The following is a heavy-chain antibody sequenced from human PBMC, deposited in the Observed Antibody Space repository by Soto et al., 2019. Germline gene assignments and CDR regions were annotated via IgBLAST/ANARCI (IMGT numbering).Heavy chain of an antibody. J-gene: IGHJ5*02. CDR2: MNPDSGDT. V-gene: IGHV1-8*01. Sequence: GASVKVACKASGCTLTRYDINWVRQATGKGLEWMGWMNPDSGDTGYAQRFQGRVTMTRNTSMSKAYMELSSLRSEDTAVYYCARMWREAAAGTADTGEPNGFDPWGQGTLVTVSS. CDR3: ARMWREAAAGTADTGEPNGFDP. D-gene: IGHD6-13*01. CDR1: GCTLTRYD.